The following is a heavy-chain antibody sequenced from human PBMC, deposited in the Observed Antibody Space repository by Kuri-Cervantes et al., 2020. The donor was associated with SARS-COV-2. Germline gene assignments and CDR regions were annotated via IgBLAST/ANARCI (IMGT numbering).Heavy chain of an antibody. Sequence: LSLTCAASGFTFSNYDMNWVRQAPGKGLEWVSYISSSSRTMYNADSVKGRFTISRDNAKNSLYLQMNSLRDEDTAVYYCAKDIVVVSDGIAHYYYYYGMDVWGQGTTVTVSS. D-gene: IGHD2-2*02. CDR2: ISSSSRTM. V-gene: IGHV3-48*02. CDR3: AKDIVVVSDGIAHYYYYYGMDV. J-gene: IGHJ6*02. CDR1: GFTFSNYD.